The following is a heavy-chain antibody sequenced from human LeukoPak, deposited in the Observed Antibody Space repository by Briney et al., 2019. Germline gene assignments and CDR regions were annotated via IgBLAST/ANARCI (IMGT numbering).Heavy chain of an antibody. V-gene: IGHV1-2*06. CDR3: ARSTLSRNYYDSSGYYYDLDY. CDR1: GYTFTGYY. J-gene: IGHJ4*02. Sequence: ASVKVSCKASGYTFTGYYMHWVRQAPGPGLEWMGRINPNSGGTNYAQKFQGRVTMTRDTSISTAYMELSRLRSDDTAVYYCARSTLSRNYYDSSGYYYDLDYWGQGTLVTVSS. D-gene: IGHD3-22*01. CDR2: INPNSGGT.